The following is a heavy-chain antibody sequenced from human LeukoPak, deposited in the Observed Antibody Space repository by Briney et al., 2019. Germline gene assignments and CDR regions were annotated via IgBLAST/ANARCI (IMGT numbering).Heavy chain of an antibody. J-gene: IGHJ4*02. CDR3: ARQLDVLRFLEWTPQGGY. CDR1: GYSISSGYY. CDR2: IYHSGST. Sequence: SETLSLTCAVSGYSISSGYYWGWIRQPPGKGLEWIGSIYHSGSTYYNPSLKSRVTISVDTSKNQFSLKLSSVTAADTAVYYCARQLDVLRFLEWTPQGGYWGQGTLVTVSS. D-gene: IGHD3-3*01. V-gene: IGHV4-38-2*01.